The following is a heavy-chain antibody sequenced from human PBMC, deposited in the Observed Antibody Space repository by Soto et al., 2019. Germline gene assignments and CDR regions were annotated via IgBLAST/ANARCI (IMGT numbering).Heavy chain of an antibody. CDR1: GGSISTYY. CDR3: ARYSSNWFQTEGMDV. V-gene: IGHV4-4*07. Sequence: SETLSLTCTVSGGSISTYYWSWIRQPAGKGLEWIGRIDTSGNTNYNPSLKSRVTMSVDTSKKQFSLKLTSVTAADTAVYYCARYSSNWFQTEGMDVWGQGATVTVSS. J-gene: IGHJ6*02. CDR2: IDTSGNT. D-gene: IGHD6-13*01.